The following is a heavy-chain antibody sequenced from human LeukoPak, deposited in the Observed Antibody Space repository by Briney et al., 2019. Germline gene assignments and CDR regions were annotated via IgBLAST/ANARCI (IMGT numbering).Heavy chain of an antibody. CDR3: AKGDVYCSGGSCYSGFDY. V-gene: IGHV3-23*01. Sequence: GGSLRLSCAASGFTFSSYAMSWGRQAPGKGLEWVSAISGSGGSTYYADSVKGRFTISRDNSKNTLYLQMNSLRAEDTAVYYCAKGDVYCSGGSCYSGFDYWGQGTLVTVSS. CDR1: GFTFSSYA. J-gene: IGHJ4*02. D-gene: IGHD2-15*01. CDR2: ISGSGGST.